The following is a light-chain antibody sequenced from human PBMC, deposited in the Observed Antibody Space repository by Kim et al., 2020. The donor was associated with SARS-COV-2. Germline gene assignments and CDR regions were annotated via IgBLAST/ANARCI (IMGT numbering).Light chain of an antibody. CDR2: AAS. CDR1: QDISNY. V-gene: IGKV1-27*01. J-gene: IGKJ1*01. CDR3: QKCDSAPWT. Sequence: TSLGDRVPITCRASQDISNYLAWFQLKPGKAPKLLIYAASALQPGVPSRFSGSGSGTDFTLTVTSLQPEDVATYYCQKCDSAPWTFGQGTKVDIK.